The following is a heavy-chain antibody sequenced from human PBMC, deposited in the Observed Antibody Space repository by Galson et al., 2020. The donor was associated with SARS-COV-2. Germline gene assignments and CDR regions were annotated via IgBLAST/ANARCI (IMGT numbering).Heavy chain of an antibody. CDR3: ARSEWSSGGDYFDY. CDR2: IYSGGST. V-gene: IGHV3-53*01. CDR1: GFTVSSNY. Sequence: GGSLRLSCAASGFTVSSNYMSWVRQAPGKGLEWVSVIYSGGSTYYADSVQGRFTISRDNSKNTLYLQMNSLRAEDTAVYYCARSEWSSGGDYFDYWGQGTLVTVSS. D-gene: IGHD1-26*01. J-gene: IGHJ4*02.